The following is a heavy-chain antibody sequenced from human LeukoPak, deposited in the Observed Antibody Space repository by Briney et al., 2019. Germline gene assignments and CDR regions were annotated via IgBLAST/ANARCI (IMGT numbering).Heavy chain of an antibody. CDR3: ARDQDWNPY. Sequence: PGGSLRLSCAASGFTVSSNYMSWVRQAPGKGLEWVSVIYSGGNTYYADSVKGRFTISRDNSKNTPYLQMNSLRVEDTAVYYCARDQDWNPYWGQGTLVTVSS. V-gene: IGHV3-53*01. CDR2: IYSGGNT. J-gene: IGHJ4*02. D-gene: IGHD1-1*01. CDR1: GFTVSSNY.